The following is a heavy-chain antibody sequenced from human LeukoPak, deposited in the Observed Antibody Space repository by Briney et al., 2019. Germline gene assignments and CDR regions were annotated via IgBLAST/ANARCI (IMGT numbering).Heavy chain of an antibody. CDR1: GYTFTGYY. Sequence: ASVKVSCKASGYTFTGYYMHWVRQAPGQRLEWMGWINAGNDNTKYSQKFQGRVTITRDTSASTAYMELNSLRSEDTAVYYCARDLGYCTGGTCYPNWFDPWGQGTLVTVSS. D-gene: IGHD2-15*01. V-gene: IGHV1-3*01. CDR2: INAGNDNT. J-gene: IGHJ5*02. CDR3: ARDLGYCTGGTCYPNWFDP.